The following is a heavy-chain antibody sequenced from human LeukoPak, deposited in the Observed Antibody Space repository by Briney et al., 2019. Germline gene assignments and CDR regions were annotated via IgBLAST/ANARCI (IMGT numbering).Heavy chain of an antibody. J-gene: IGHJ3*02. V-gene: IGHV3-64D*09. Sequence: GGSLRLSCSASGFTFSSYAIHWVRQAPGKGLEYVSAISSNGRSTYYADSVKGRFTISRDNSQNTLYLQMSSLRAEDTAVYYCVKDRTGGRVAFDIWGQGTMVTVSS. CDR1: GFTFSSYA. CDR2: ISSNGRST. CDR3: VKDRTGGRVAFDI. D-gene: IGHD1-14*01.